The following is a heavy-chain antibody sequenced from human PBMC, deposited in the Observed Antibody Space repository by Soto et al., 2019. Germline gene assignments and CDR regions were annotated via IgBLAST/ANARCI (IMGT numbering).Heavy chain of an antibody. D-gene: IGHD3-3*01. J-gene: IGHJ3*02. Sequence: ASVKVSCKASGGTFSSYAISWVRQAPGQGLEWMGGIILSSGTTNYAQKFQGRVTITRDKSTSTAYMELSSLRSEDTAVYYCAAEAHYDFWSGYWPDAFDIWGQGTMVTVSS. CDR1: GGTFSSYA. V-gene: IGHV1-69*05. CDR3: AAEAHYDFWSGYWPDAFDI. CDR2: IILSSGTT.